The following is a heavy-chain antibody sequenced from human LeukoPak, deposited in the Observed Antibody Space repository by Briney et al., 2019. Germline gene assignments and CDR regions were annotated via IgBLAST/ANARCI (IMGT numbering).Heavy chain of an antibody. J-gene: IGHJ4*02. CDR2: INTNTGNP. Sequence: ASVKVSCKASGYTFTSYAMNWVRQAPGQGLEWMGWINTNTGNPTYAQGFTGRFVFSLDTSVSTAYLQISSLKAEDTAVYYCARVVYYYDSSGYYVDRSDYWGQGTLVTVSS. V-gene: IGHV7-4-1*02. D-gene: IGHD3-22*01. CDR3: ARVVYYYDSSGYYVDRSDY. CDR1: GYTFTSYA.